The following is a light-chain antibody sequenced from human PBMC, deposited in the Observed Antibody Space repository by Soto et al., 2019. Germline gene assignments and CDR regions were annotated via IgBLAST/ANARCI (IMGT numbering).Light chain of an antibody. Sequence: QSVLTQPPSASGTPGQRVTISCSGSRSNIGSNTVAWYQLLPGTAPKVLIYGDNQWPSGVPDRFSGSKSGTSASLVISGLQSGDEADYYCSSWDDRLNGPIFGGGTQLTVL. CDR1: RSNIGSNT. CDR2: GDN. V-gene: IGLV1-44*01. CDR3: SSWDDRLNGPI. J-gene: IGLJ2*01.